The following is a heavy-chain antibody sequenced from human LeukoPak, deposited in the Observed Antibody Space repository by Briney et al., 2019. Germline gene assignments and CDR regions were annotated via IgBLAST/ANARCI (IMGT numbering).Heavy chain of an antibody. J-gene: IGHJ6*02. CDR3: ARLHNYYYYGMDV. D-gene: IGHD5-24*01. Sequence: ASVKVSCQASGYAFTAYHIHWVRQAPGQGLEWMGRINPNSGGTNYAQKFQGWVTMTRDTSISTAYMELSRLRSDDTAVYYCARLHNYYYYGMDVWGQGTTVTVSS. CDR2: INPNSGGT. V-gene: IGHV1-2*04. CDR1: GYAFTAYH.